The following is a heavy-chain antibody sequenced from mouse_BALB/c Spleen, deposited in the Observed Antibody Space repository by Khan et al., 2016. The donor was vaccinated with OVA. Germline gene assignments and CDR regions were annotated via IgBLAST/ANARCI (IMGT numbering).Heavy chain of an antibody. Sequence: VQLKQSGPELVKPGASVKMSCKTSGYTFTEYTLHWVKQSHGKSLEWIGVIDPKNGVTSYNQKFKGKATLTVDKSSSTAYMEFRSLTSEDSAVYYCARDAGRYGGQGTSVTVSS. CDR3: ARDAGRY. CDR2: IDPKNGVT. V-gene: IGHV1-22*01. CDR1: GYTFTEYT. J-gene: IGHJ4*01. D-gene: IGHD3-3*01.